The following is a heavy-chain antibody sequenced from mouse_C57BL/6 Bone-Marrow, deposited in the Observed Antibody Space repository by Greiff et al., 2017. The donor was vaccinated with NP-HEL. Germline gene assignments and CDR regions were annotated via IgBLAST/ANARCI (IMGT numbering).Heavy chain of an antibody. CDR2: IYPGDGDT. CDR1: GYAFSSSW. D-gene: IGHD1-1*01. J-gene: IGHJ4*01. Sequence: QVQLQQSGPELVKPGASVKISCKASGYAFSSSWMNWVKQRPGQGLEWIGRIYPGDGDTNYNGKFKGKATLTADKSSSTAYMQLSSLTSEDSAVYFCARHSLLLRGWGQGTSVTVSS. CDR3: ARHSLLLRG. V-gene: IGHV1-82*01.